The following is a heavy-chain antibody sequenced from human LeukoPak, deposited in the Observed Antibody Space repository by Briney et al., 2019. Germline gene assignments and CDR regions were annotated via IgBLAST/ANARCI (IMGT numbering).Heavy chain of an antibody. CDR2: INTDGSST. J-gene: IGHJ3*02. CDR1: GFTFSSYW. V-gene: IGHV3-74*01. D-gene: IGHD3-16*01. Sequence: GGSLRLSCAASGFTFSSYWMHWVRQAPGKGLVWVSRINTDGSSTSYADSVKGRFTISRDNAKNTLYLQMNSLRAEDTAVYYCAKVLLLRLGEYDAFDIWGQGTMVTVSS. CDR3: AKVLLLRLGEYDAFDI.